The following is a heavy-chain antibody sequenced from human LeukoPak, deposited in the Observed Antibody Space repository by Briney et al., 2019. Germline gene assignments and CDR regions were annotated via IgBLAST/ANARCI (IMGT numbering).Heavy chain of an antibody. J-gene: IGHJ6*02. V-gene: IGHV3-21*01. Sequence: GGSLRLSCAASGFTFSSYSMNWVRQAPGKGLEWVSSISSSSYIYYADSVKGRFTISRDNAKNSLYLQLNSLRAEDTAVYYCARFYYYDSSGYSKYGMDVGGQGTTVTVSS. CDR2: ISSSSYI. CDR1: GFTFSSYS. D-gene: IGHD3-22*01. CDR3: ARFYYYDSSGYSKYGMDV.